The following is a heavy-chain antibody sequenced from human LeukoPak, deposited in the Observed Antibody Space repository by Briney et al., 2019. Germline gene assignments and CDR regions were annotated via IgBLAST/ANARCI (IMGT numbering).Heavy chain of an antibody. Sequence: PGGSLGLSCAASGFTFDDYAMHWVRQAPGKGLEWVSLISGGGGSTYYADSVKGRFTISRDNSKNSLYLQMNSLRTEDTALYYCAKDKATVTRFFNYYYYYGMDVWGQGTTVTVSS. J-gene: IGHJ6*02. CDR1: GFTFDDYA. D-gene: IGHD4-11*01. V-gene: IGHV3-43*02. CDR2: ISGGGGST. CDR3: AKDKATVTRFFNYYYYYGMDV.